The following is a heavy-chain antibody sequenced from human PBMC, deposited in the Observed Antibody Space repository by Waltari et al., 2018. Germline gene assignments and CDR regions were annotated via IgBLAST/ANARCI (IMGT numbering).Heavy chain of an antibody. CDR3: AKDSSSWVTTIY. Sequence: EVQLVESGGGLVQPGGSLRLSCAASGFTFSSSAMSWVRQAPGKGLGWVATISGGGDSTYYADSVKGRFTISRDNSKNTLYLQMNSLGAEDTAVYYCAKDSSSWVTTIYWGQGTLVTVSS. CDR2: ISGGGDST. CDR1: GFTFSSSA. J-gene: IGHJ4*02. D-gene: IGHD4-17*01. V-gene: IGHV3-23*04.